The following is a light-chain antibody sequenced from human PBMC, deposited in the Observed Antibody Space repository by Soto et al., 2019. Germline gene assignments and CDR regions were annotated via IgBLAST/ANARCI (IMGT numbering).Light chain of an antibody. J-gene: IGLJ2*01. V-gene: IGLV1-51*01. CDR2: DNN. CDR1: SSNIGSNY. CDR3: GTWDSSLSGVI. Sequence: QSVLTQPPSVSAAPGQKVTISCSGGSSNIGSNYVSWYQQLPGTAPKLLIYDNNKRPSEIPDRFSGSKSGTSATLGITGLQTGDEADYYCGTWDSSLSGVIFGGGTKLTVL.